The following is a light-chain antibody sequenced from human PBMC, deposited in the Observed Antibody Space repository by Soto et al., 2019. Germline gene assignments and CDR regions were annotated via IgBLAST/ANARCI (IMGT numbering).Light chain of an antibody. CDR2: EVS. CDR3: SSFAGNNNLV. J-gene: IGLJ2*01. CDR1: SSDVGGYNY. V-gene: IGLV2-8*01. Sequence: QSALTQPPSASGSAGRSVTISCTGASSDVGGYNYVSWYQQHPGKAPKLMISEVSKRPSGVPDRFSGSKSGNTASLTVSGLQAEDAADYYCSSFAGNNNLVFGGGTKLTV.